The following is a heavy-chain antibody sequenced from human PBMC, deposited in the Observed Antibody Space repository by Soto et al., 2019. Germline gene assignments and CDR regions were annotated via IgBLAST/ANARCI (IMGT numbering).Heavy chain of an antibody. V-gene: IGHV1-69*13. CDR2: IIPIFGTA. J-gene: IGHJ3*02. D-gene: IGHD5-12*01. CDR3: ARKQVAHDAFDI. CDR1: GGTFSSYA. Sequence: SVKVSCKASGGTFSSYAISWVRQAPGQGLEWMGGIIPIFGTANYAQKFQGRVTITADESTSTAYMELSSLRSEETAVYYCARKQVAHDAFDIWGQGTMVTVSS.